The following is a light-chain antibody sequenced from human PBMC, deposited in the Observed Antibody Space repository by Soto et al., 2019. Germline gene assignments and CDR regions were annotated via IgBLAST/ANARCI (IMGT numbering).Light chain of an antibody. J-gene: IGKJ3*01. CDR1: QSVSSSY. CDR3: QQYGSSPRFT. Sequence: EIVLTQSPGTLSLSPGERATLSCRASQSVSSSYLAWYQQKPGHAPRLLIYGASSRATSIPDRFSGSGSATDFTLTISRLEHEDVAVYYCQQYGSSPRFTFGPGTKVDIK. V-gene: IGKV3-20*01. CDR2: GAS.